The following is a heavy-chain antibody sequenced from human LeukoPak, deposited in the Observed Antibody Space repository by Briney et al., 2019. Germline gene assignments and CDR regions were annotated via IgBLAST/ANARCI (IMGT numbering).Heavy chain of an antibody. Sequence: GASVKVSCKASGGTFSSYAISWVRQAPGQGLEWMGGIIPIFGTANYAQKFQGRVTITADESTSTAYMELSSLRSEDTAVYYCAGLNDYYDSSGYYFDYWGQGTLVTVSS. D-gene: IGHD3-22*01. CDR2: IIPIFGTA. CDR3: AGLNDYYDSSGYYFDY. CDR1: GGTFSSYA. J-gene: IGHJ4*02. V-gene: IGHV1-69*13.